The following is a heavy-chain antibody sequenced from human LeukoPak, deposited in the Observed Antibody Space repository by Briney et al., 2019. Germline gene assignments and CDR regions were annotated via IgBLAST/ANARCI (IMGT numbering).Heavy chain of an antibody. J-gene: IGHJ4*02. CDR3: ARGGWELLYFDY. CDR2: IYYSGST. V-gene: IGHV4-39*07. CDR1: GGSISSTSSY. D-gene: IGHD1-26*01. Sequence: SETLSLTCTVSGGSISSTSSYWGWIRQPPGKGLEWIATIYYSGSTYYNASLKSRITIAVDTSKSQFSLKLSSVTAADTAVYYCARGGWELLYFDYWGQGTLVTVSS.